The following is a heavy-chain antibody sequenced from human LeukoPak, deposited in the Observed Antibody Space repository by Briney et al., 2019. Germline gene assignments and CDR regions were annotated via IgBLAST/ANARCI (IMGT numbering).Heavy chain of an antibody. CDR3: ARGLRGSPAFDY. D-gene: IGHD2-2*01. CDR1: GYTFTCYY. Sequence: ASVKVSCKASGYTFTCYYMHWVRQAPGQGLDWMGWINPNSGGTNYAQKFQGRVTMTRNTSIKTAYMELSRLRSDDTAVYYCARGLRGSPAFDYWGQGTLVTVSS. V-gene: IGHV1-2*02. CDR2: INPNSGGT. J-gene: IGHJ4*02.